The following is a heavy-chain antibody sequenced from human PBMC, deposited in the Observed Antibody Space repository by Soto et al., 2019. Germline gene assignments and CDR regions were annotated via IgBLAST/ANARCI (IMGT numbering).Heavy chain of an antibody. Sequence: EVQLVESGGGLVQPGGSLRLSCAASGFTFSSYSLNWVRQAPGKGLEWISYISSSSSTIYYAGSVKGRFTISRDNAKYSLSLQMTSLRDEDTAVYYCARDRSGPYYGLDVWGQGTTVTVSS. D-gene: IGHD2-15*01. J-gene: IGHJ6*02. V-gene: IGHV3-48*02. CDR1: GFTFSSYS. CDR2: ISSSSSTI. CDR3: ARDRSGPYYGLDV.